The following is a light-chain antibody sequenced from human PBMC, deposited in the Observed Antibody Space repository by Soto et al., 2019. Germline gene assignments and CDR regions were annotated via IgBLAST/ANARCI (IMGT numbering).Light chain of an antibody. CDR1: STDFVSYNR. CDR3: SLYTCENTCV. J-gene: IGLJ1*01. Sequence: QSVLTQPPSVSGSPGQSVTISCTGTSTDFVSYNRVSWYQQPPGTAPKLIIYEASNRPSGVPDRFSGSKSGNTASLTISGLQAVDEADYFCSLYTCENTCVCGTGSKGTDL. V-gene: IGLV2-18*01. CDR2: EAS.